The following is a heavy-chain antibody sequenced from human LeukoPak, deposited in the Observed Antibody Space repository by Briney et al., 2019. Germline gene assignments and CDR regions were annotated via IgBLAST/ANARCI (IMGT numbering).Heavy chain of an antibody. CDR2: IRNSGDSR. D-gene: IGHD5-24*01. Sequence: LGGSLRLSCVVSGLRFSLYGMSWVRQAPGKGLEWVTGIRNSGDSRYYADSVKGRFAISRDNSKNTLYLQMNSLRVEDTAVYYCAKRKDGYSLDPWGQGTLVTVSS. J-gene: IGHJ5*02. CDR3: AKRKDGYSLDP. CDR1: GLRFSLYG. V-gene: IGHV3-23*01.